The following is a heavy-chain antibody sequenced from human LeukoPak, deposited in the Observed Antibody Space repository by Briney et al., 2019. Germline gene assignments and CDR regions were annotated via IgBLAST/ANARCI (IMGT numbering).Heavy chain of an antibody. Sequence: GGSLRLSCAASGFTFDDYAMHWVRQAPGKGLEWVSGISWNSGSIGYADSVKGRFTISRDNAKNSLYLQMNSLRAEDTALYYCAKDHRRYYDSSGSFDYWGQGTLVTVSS. V-gene: IGHV3-9*01. J-gene: IGHJ4*02. CDR2: ISWNSGSI. D-gene: IGHD3-22*01. CDR1: GFTFDDYA. CDR3: AKDHRRYYDSSGSFDY.